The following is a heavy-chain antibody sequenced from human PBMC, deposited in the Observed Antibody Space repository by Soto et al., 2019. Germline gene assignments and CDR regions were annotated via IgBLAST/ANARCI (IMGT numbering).Heavy chain of an antibody. Sequence: GESLKISCKGSGYSFTSYWIGWVRQMPGKGLEWMGIIYPGDSDTRYSPSFQGQVTISADKSISTAYLQWSSLKASDTAMYYCARRIQLSTHYYYGMDVWGQGTTVTVSS. V-gene: IGHV5-51*01. J-gene: IGHJ6*02. CDR1: GYSFTSYW. CDR3: ARRIQLSTHYYYGMDV. D-gene: IGHD5-18*01. CDR2: IYPGDSDT.